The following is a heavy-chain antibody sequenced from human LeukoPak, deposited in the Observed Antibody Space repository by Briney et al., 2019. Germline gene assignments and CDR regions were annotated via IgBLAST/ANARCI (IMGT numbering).Heavy chain of an antibody. V-gene: IGHV4-59*01. CDR3: VRDKGDVTRASSERFDY. CDR2: IYYSGTT. D-gene: IGHD4-17*01. Sequence: PSETLSLTCTVSGXSISSYYWSWIRQPPGKGLEWIGYIYYSGTTNYNPSLKSRVAISVDTSKNQFSLKLTSVTAADTAVYYCVRDKGDVTRASSERFDYWGQGTLVTVSS. J-gene: IGHJ4*02. CDR1: GXSISSYY.